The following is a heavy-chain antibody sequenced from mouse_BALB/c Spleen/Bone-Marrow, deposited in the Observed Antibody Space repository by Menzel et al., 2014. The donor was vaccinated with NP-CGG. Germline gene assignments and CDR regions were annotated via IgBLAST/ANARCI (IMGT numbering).Heavy chain of an antibody. J-gene: IGHJ3*01. CDR3: ASHYYDSSPFAY. CDR2: ISNGGGSI. Sequence: EVKLVESGGGLVQPGVSLKLSCAASGFTFSSYTMSWVRQTPEKRLVWVAYISNGGGSIYYPDTVKGRFTISRDNDKNALYLQMSSLKSEDAAMYYCASHYYDSSPFAYWGQGTLVTVSA. D-gene: IGHD1-1*01. CDR1: GFTFSSYT. V-gene: IGHV5-12-2*01.